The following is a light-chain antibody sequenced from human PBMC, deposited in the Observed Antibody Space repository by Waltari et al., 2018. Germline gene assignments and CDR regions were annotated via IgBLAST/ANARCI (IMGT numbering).Light chain of an antibody. J-gene: IGLJ2*01. CDR2: DVR. Sequence: QSALTQPRSVSGSPGQSVTISCTKTNSDIDPFNYVSWYQQHPGKAPKLVIYDVRGRKEGGKEGGEGEREGKREERGGSGLQPEDEADYYCSSFPGGSLVFGGGTELTVL. CDR3: SSFPGGSLV. V-gene: IGLV2-11*01. CDR1: NSDIDPFNY.